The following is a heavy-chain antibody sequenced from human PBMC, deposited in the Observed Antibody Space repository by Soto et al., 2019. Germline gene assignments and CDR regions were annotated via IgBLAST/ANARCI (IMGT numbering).Heavy chain of an antibody. D-gene: IGHD2-21*02. Sequence: SVKVSCKASGGTFSSYAISWVRQAPGQGLEWMGGIIPIFGTANYAQKFQGRVTITADESTSTAYMELSSLRSEDTAVYYCVSGDAWGVLLAYWGQGALVTVSS. J-gene: IGHJ4*02. CDR1: GGTFSSYA. CDR3: VSGDAWGVLLAY. V-gene: IGHV1-69*13. CDR2: IIPIFGTA.